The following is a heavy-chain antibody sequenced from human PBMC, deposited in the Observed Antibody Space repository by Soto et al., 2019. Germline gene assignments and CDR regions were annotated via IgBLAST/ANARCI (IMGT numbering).Heavy chain of an antibody. Sequence: QVQLVQSGGEVKKPGASVTVSCKASGYTFINYHITWVRQAPGQGLEWMAWINTYNGMTDYAQRFQGRVTMTRDTSTITAYMELRNLGSDDPAVYFCAKSPRGEMATDWGQGTLVTVSS. D-gene: IGHD5-12*01. CDR2: INTYNGMT. CDR1: GYTFINYH. CDR3: AKSPRGEMATD. J-gene: IGHJ4*02. V-gene: IGHV1-18*01.